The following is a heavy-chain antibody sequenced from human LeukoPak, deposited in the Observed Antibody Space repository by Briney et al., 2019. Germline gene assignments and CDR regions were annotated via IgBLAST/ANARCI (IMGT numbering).Heavy chain of an antibody. CDR2: IYYSGST. CDR1: GGSISSSRYY. D-gene: IGHD4-17*01. V-gene: IGHV4-39*07. J-gene: IGHJ5*02. CDR3: ARETHGDYRYWFDP. Sequence: SETLSLTCTVSGGSISSSRYYWGWIRQPPGKGLEWIGSIYYSGSTYYNPSLKSRVTISVDTSKNQFSLKLSSVTAADTAVYYCARETHGDYRYWFDPWGRGTLVTVSS.